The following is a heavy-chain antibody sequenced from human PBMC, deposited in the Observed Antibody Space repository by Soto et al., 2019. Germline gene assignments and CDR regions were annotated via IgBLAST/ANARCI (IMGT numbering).Heavy chain of an antibody. CDR1: GYIFTSYY. CDR3: DREEMPTVNNYYYYMDV. D-gene: IGHD4-4*01. J-gene: IGHJ6*03. CDR2: INPGDGST. Sequence: QVQLVQSGAEVRKPGASVKVSCKAAGYIFTSYYINWVRLAPGQGLEWMGVINPGDGSTIYAEKFQGRVTMTRDTSTSTVYMEVSSLRSEDTAVYYCDREEMPTVNNYYYYMDVWGKGTTVTVSS. V-gene: IGHV1-46*03.